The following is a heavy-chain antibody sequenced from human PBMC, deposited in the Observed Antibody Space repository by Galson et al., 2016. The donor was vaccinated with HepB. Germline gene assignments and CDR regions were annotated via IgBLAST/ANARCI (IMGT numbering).Heavy chain of an antibody. V-gene: IGHV4-39*01. CDR1: GGSISSNTHY. D-gene: IGHD3-3*01. CDR2: IYSSGRT. J-gene: IGHJ4*02. Sequence: SETLSLTCSVSGGSISSNTHYWGWIRQPPGKGLEWIATIYSSGRTYYNPSLKSRVTISVDTSKNQFSLQLRSLTAADTAVFYCMSRSINYGFWSGSHVPDSWGQGTLLTVSS. CDR3: MSRSINYGFWSGSHVPDS.